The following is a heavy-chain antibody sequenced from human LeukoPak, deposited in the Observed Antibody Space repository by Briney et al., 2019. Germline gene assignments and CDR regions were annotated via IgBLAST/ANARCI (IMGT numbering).Heavy chain of an antibody. CDR2: IYPGDSDT. V-gene: IGHV5-51*01. Sequence: GESLKISCQGSGYSFTSYWIGWVRQMPGKGLEWMGIIYPGDSDTRYSPSFQGQVTISADKSISTAYLQWSSLKASDTAMYYCARQKVGGSNQLLFSGMDVWGQGTTVTVSS. CDR3: ARQKVGGSNQLLFSGMDV. J-gene: IGHJ6*02. D-gene: IGHD2-2*01. CDR1: GYSFTSYW.